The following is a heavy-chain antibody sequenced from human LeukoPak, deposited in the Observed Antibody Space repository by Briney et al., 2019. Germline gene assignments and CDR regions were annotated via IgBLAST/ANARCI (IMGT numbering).Heavy chain of an antibody. CDR2: IYYSGST. V-gene: IGHV4-61*01. J-gene: IGHJ4*02. CDR1: GGSVSSSSYY. Sequence: SETLSLTCTVSGGSVSSSSYYWSWIRQPPGKGLERIGYIYYSGSTNYNPSLKSRVSISVDMSKNQFSLKLSSVTAADTAVYYCARGRLFDFWSAYYMGVFDYWGQGNLVTVS. CDR3: ARGRLFDFWSAYYMGVFDY. D-gene: IGHD3-3*01.